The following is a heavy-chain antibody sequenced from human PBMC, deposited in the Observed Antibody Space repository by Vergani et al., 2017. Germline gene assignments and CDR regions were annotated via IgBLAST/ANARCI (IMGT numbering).Heavy chain of an antibody. CDR3: ARDRTVRYYYYGMDV. D-gene: IGHD1-1*01. V-gene: IGHV4-34*01. CDR2: IYYSGST. Sequence: QVQLQQWGAGLLKPSETLSLTCAVYGGSFSGYYWSWIRQPPGKGLEWVGYIYYSGSTYYNPSLKSRVTISVDTSKNQFSLKLSSVTAADTAVYYCARDRTVRYYYYGMDVWGQGTTVTVSS. J-gene: IGHJ6*02. CDR1: GGSFSGYY.